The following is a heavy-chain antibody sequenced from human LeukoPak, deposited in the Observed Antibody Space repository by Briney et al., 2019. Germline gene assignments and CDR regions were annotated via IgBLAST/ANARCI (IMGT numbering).Heavy chain of an antibody. CDR3: AKDHGAYRALRYFDWLSDY. J-gene: IGHJ4*02. D-gene: IGHD3-9*01. CDR2: ISYDGSNK. Sequence: GGSLRLSCAASGFTFSSYAMSWVRQAPGKGLEWVAVISYDGSNKYYADSVKGRFTISRDNSKNTLYLQMNSLRAEDTAVYYCAKDHGAYRALRYFDWLSDYWGQGTLVTVSS. CDR1: GFTFSSYA. V-gene: IGHV3-30*18.